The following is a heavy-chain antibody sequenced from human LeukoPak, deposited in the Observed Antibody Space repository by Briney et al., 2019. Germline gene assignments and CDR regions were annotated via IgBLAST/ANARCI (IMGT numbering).Heavy chain of an antibody. CDR1: GGSISPYY. V-gene: IGHV4-59*08. D-gene: IGHD4-17*01. CDR3: ARYGVDYAFDY. Sequence: SETLSLTCTVSGGSISPYYWSWLRQPPGKGLEWIGYIYYSGKTNYNPSLRSRVTISVDTSKNQFSLKLSSVTAADTAVYYCARYGVDYAFDYWGQGTLVTVSS. J-gene: IGHJ4*02. CDR2: IYYSGKT.